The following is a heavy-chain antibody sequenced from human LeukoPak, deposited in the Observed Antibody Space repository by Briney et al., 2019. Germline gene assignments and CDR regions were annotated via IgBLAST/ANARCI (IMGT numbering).Heavy chain of an antibody. CDR3: ARGGAHQPDHSHFYQFMDV. CDR2: VYTTGDT. Sequence: SETLSLTCTVSGGSISNFYWSWIRQPAGKGLEWIGRVYTTGDTNYISSLKGRVTVSIDTSRNQFSLKLSSVTAADTAVYYCARGGAHQPDHSHFYQFMDVWGKGTTVTVSS. V-gene: IGHV4-4*07. CDR1: GGSISNFY. J-gene: IGHJ6*03. D-gene: IGHD1-26*01.